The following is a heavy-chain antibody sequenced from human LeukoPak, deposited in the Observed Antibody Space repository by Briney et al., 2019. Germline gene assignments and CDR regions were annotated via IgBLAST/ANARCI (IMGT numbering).Heavy chain of an antibody. CDR3: AKDFRYDSSGIDY. CDR2: ISWNSGSI. CDR1: GFTFDDYA. V-gene: IGHV3-9*01. Sequence: GGSLRLSCAASGFTFDDYAMHWVRQAPGKGLEWVSGISWNSGSIGYADSVKGRFTISRDNAKNSLCLQVNSLRAEDTALYYCAKDFRYDSSGIDYWGQGTLVTVSS. D-gene: IGHD3-22*01. J-gene: IGHJ4*02.